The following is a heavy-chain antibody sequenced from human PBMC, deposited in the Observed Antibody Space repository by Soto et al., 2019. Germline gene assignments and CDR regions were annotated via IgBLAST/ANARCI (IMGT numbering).Heavy chain of an antibody. Sequence: SETLSLTCAVYGGPFSGYYWSWIRQPPGKGLEWIGEINHRGSTNYNPSLKSRVTISVDTSKNQFALKLSSVTAADTAVYYCARGGMVVVPAACGNWFDPWGQGTLVTVSS. D-gene: IGHD2-2*01. V-gene: IGHV4-34*01. CDR1: GGPFSGYY. CDR3: ARGGMVVVPAACGNWFDP. J-gene: IGHJ5*02. CDR2: INHRGST.